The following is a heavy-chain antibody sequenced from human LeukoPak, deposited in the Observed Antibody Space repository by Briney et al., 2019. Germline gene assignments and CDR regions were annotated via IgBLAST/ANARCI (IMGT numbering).Heavy chain of an antibody. CDR3: ARDKNPGIAAD. CDR2: ISGSGRST. J-gene: IGHJ4*02. CDR1: GFTFSSYA. V-gene: IGHV3-23*01. Sequence: GGSLRLSCAASGFTFSSYAMNWVRQAPGKGLEWVSAISGSGRSTYYADSVKGRFTISRDNSKNTLYLQMNSLRAEDTAVYYCARDKNPGIAADWGQGTLVTVSS. D-gene: IGHD6-13*01.